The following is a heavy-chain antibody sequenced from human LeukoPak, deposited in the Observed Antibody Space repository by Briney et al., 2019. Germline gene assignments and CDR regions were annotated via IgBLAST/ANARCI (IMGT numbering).Heavy chain of an antibody. CDR1: GGSISSSSYY. J-gene: IGHJ4*02. Sequence: PSETLSLTCTVSGGSISSSSYYWGWIRQPPGKGLEWIGSIYYSGSTYYNPSLKSRVTISVDTSKNQFSLKLSSVTAADTAVYYCARDVVGAITPADGFDYWGQGTLVTVSS. CDR2: IYYSGST. CDR3: ARDVVGAITPADGFDY. V-gene: IGHV4-39*01. D-gene: IGHD1-26*01.